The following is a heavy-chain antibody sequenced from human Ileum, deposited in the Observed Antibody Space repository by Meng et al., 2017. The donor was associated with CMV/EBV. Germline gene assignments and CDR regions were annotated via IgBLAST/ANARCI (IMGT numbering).Heavy chain of an antibody. CDR1: GFAFNTFG. Sequence: GESLKISCAASGFAFNTFGMHWVRQAPGKGLEWVAYIRYDASNEFYPDSVKGRFTISRDNSKNTLYLQMNSLRPEDTAVYYCAKVVPGAHPTPFAYWGQGKQVNGAS. V-gene: IGHV3-30*02. CDR3: AKVVPGAHPTPFAY. D-gene: IGHD6-6*01. CDR2: IRYDASNE. J-gene: IGHJ4*01.